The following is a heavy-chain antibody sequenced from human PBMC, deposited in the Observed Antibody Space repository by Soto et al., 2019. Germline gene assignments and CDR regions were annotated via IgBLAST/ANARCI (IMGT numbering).Heavy chain of an antibody. CDR1: GYTFTGYY. Sequence: ASVKVSCKASGYTFTGYYMHWVRQAPGQGLEWMGWISAYNGNTNYAQKLQGRVTMTTDTSTSTAYMELRSLRSDDTAVYYCARVGSVVPAATSDYWGQGTLVTVSS. CDR3: ARVGSVVPAATSDY. CDR2: ISAYNGNT. D-gene: IGHD2-2*01. V-gene: IGHV1-18*04. J-gene: IGHJ4*02.